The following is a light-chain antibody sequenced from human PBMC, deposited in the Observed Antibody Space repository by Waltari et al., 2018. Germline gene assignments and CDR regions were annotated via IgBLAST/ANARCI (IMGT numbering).Light chain of an antibody. CDR2: GAF. Sequence: EVVMTQSPATLSVSPGETATLSCRASHGISDNLAWYQQKPGQAPRLLIYGAFTRATGIPARFTGRGSGTEFTLTISSLQSEDSAVYYCQQYNRWPPITFGQGTRLEIK. V-gene: IGKV3-15*01. CDR3: QQYNRWPPIT. J-gene: IGKJ5*01. CDR1: HGISDN.